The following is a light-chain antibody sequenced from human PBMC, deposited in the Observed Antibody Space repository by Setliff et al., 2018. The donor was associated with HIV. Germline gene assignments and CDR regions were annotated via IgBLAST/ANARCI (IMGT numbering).Light chain of an antibody. CDR1: SSDVAGYDY. CDR3: SSYTSSSTFV. CDR2: AVS. J-gene: IGLJ1*01. V-gene: IGLV2-14*01. Sequence: LTQPASVSGSPGQSITISCTGTSSDVAGYDYVSWYQQHPGKAPKLMIYAVSKRPSGVSNRFSGSKSGDTASLTISGLQAEDDADYYCSSYTSSSTFVFATGTKVTVL.